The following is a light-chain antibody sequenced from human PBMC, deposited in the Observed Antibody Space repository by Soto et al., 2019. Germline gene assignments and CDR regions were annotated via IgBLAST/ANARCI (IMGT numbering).Light chain of an antibody. CDR2: GAS. CDR1: QNIKNY. J-gene: IGKJ1*01. Sequence: DIQMTQSPSSLSASVGDRVTITCRASQNIKNYLNWYQQKPGKAPKLLIYGASSLQSGVPSRFSGSGYETDFTLTISSLQPEDFATYFCQQSYSTPRTFGQGTKVEIK. CDR3: QQSYSTPRT. V-gene: IGKV1-39*01.